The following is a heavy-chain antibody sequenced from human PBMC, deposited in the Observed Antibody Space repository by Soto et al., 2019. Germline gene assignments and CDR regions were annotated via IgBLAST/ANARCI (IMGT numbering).Heavy chain of an antibody. CDR2: IYSGGST. CDR1: GFTVSSNY. V-gene: IGHV3-53*01. D-gene: IGHD3-22*01. Sequence: GGSLRLSCAASGFTVSSNYMSWVRQAPGKGLEWVSVIYSGGSTYYADSVKGRFTISRDNSKNTLYLQMNSLRAEDTAVYYCARWEDSSGHYGYYYAMDVCGQGPKVPVYS. CDR3: ARWEDSSGHYGYYYAMDV. J-gene: IGHJ6*02.